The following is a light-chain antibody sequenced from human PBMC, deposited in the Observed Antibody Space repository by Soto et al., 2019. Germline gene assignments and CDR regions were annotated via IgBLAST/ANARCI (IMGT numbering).Light chain of an antibody. Sequence: DIEMTQSPSTLSVSPGERATISCRASQSVSGNLAWYQQKPGQAPRLLIYAASTRHTGVPSRFSGSGSGTEFTLTISSLQSEDFAVYYCQQYNTWPPTFGQGTKVEIK. J-gene: IGKJ1*01. CDR2: AAS. CDR1: QSVSGN. V-gene: IGKV3D-15*01. CDR3: QQYNTWPPT.